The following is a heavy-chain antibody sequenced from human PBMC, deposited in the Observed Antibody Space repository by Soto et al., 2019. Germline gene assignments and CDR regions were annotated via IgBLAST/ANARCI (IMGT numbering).Heavy chain of an antibody. CDR3: ARWGGLSCSGAVCFKKPFDY. CDR1: GGTFNNYA. D-gene: IGHD2-8*02. V-gene: IGHV1-69*06. Sequence: QVQRVQSGAEVKRPESSMKVSCKPSGGTFNNYAINWVRQAPGQGLEWMGAIIPISGTTKYAQKFQGRVTITADKSTSTVYMDLSSLRSEATAVYYCARWGGLSCSGAVCFKKPFDYWGQGTLVTVSS. J-gene: IGHJ4*02. CDR2: IIPISGTT.